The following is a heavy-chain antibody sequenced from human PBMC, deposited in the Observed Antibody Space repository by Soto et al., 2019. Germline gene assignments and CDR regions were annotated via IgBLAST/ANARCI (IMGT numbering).Heavy chain of an antibody. CDR1: GFTISGKKY. D-gene: IGHD1-1*01. CDR2: LYDLDGS. Sequence: DVQLVESGGGLIQPGESLRLSCAAFGFTISGKKYVAWVRQAPGKGLEWVSALYDLDGSFYAASVKGRFTTSSDSSKTTLYLKKNDLRPDDTAVYYCATWHEREHAYDVWGQGTTVTVSS. J-gene: IGHJ3*01. V-gene: IGHV3-53*01. CDR3: ATWHEREHAYDV.